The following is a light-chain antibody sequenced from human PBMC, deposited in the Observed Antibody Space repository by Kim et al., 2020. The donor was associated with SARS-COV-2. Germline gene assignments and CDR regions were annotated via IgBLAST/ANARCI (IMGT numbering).Light chain of an antibody. Sequence: VDLGQTVRITCQGDSLRSYYATWYQQKPGQAPILVIYGKNNRPSGIPDRFSGSSSGNTASLTITGARAEDEADYYCNSRDSNDNVVFGGGTSLTVL. CDR3: NSRDSNDNVV. V-gene: IGLV3-19*01. CDR1: SLRSYY. J-gene: IGLJ2*01. CDR2: GKN.